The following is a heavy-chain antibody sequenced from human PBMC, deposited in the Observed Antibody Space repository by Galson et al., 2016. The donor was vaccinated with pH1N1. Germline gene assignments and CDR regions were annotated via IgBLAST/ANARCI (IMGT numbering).Heavy chain of an antibody. V-gene: IGHV1-8*01. CDR2: MNPNNGSA. CDR3: ARGPVYWYFDL. CDR1: GYTLTSYD. J-gene: IGHJ2*01. Sequence: VKVSCKASGYTLTSYDINWVRQATGQGLGWMGWMNPNNGSADYAPKFQGRVTLTRNASINTAFMELSSLTSEDTAVYYCARGPVYWYFDLWGRGTPVIVSS.